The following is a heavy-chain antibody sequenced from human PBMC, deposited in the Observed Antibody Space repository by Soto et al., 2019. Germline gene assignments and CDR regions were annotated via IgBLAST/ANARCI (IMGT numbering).Heavy chain of an antibody. J-gene: IGHJ6*02. V-gene: IGHV4-39*01. CDR2: IYYSGST. Sequence: SETLSLTCTVSGGSISSSSYYWGWIRQPPGKGLEWIGSIYYSGSTYYNPSLKSRVTISVDTSKNQFSLKLSSVTAADTAVYYCARIEGSSLTTRMDVWGQETTVTVSS. CDR3: ARIEGSSLTTRMDV. D-gene: IGHD4-17*01. CDR1: GGSISSSSYY.